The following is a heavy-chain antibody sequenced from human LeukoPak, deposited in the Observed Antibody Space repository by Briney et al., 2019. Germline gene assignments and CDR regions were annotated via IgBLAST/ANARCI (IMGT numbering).Heavy chain of an antibody. CDR2: IYTSGST. J-gene: IGHJ4*02. V-gene: IGHV4-59*10. D-gene: IGHD4-17*01. CDR1: GGSFSGYY. Sequence: SETLSLTCAVYGGSFSGYYWSWIRQPAGKGLECIGRIYTSGSTNYNPSLKSRVTMSVDTSKNQFSLKLSSVTAADTAVYYCARGGGYGDYGYVDNWGQGTLVTVSS. CDR3: ARGGGYGDYGYVDN.